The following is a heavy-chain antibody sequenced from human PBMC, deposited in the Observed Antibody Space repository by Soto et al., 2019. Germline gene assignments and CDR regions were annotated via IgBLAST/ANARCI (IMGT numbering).Heavy chain of an antibody. Sequence: QVQLVESGGGVVKPGRSLRLSCAASGFTFSSYGMHWVRQAPGKGLEWVAVIWYDGSNKYYADSVKGRFTISRDNSKNTLYLQMNSLRAEDRAVYYCARDPAPYGSGWYWFDPWGQGTLVTVSS. V-gene: IGHV3-33*01. D-gene: IGHD6-13*01. J-gene: IGHJ5*02. CDR3: ARDPAPYGSGWYWFDP. CDR1: GFTFSSYG. CDR2: IWYDGSNK.